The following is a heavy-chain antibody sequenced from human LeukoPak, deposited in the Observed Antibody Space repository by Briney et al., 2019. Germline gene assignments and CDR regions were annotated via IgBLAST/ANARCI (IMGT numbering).Heavy chain of an antibody. D-gene: IGHD5-18*01. J-gene: IGHJ6*02. CDR1: GGSISSGGYY. CDR3: ARGGYSYGYSWASYGMDV. Sequence: TSETLSLTCTVSGGSISSGGYYWSWIRQHPGKGLEWIGYIYYSGSTYYNPSLKSRVTISVDTSKNQFSLKLSSVTAADTAVYYCARGGYSYGYSWASYGMDVWGQGTTVTVSS. CDR2: IYYSGST. V-gene: IGHV4-31*03.